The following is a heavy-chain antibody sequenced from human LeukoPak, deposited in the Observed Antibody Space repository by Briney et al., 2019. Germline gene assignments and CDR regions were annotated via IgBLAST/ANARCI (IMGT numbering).Heavy chain of an antibody. V-gene: IGHV3-30*18. CDR3: AKDLRIVVVPAAMAEGYYYYGMDV. Sequence: PGGSLRLSCAASGFTFSSYGMHWVRQAPGKGLEWVAVISYDGGNKYYADSVKGRFTISRDNSKNTLYLQMNSLRAEDTAVYYCAKDLRIVVVPAAMAEGYYYYGMDVWGQGTTVTVSS. D-gene: IGHD2-2*01. CDR1: GFTFSSYG. J-gene: IGHJ6*02. CDR2: ISYDGGNK.